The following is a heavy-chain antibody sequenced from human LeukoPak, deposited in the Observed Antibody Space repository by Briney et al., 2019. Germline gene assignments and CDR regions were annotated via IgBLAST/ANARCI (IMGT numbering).Heavy chain of an antibody. CDR3: ARRGYSGYDTRFWILDS. J-gene: IGHJ4*02. CDR2: IYHSGST. CDR1: GASISSYY. Sequence: SSETLSLTCTVSGASISSYYWSWIRQPPGKGLEWIGYIYHSGSTNYNPSLKSRVTISVDTSKNQFSLKLSSVTAADTAVYYCARRGYSGYDTRFWILDSWGQGTLVTVSS. V-gene: IGHV4-59*08. D-gene: IGHD5-12*01.